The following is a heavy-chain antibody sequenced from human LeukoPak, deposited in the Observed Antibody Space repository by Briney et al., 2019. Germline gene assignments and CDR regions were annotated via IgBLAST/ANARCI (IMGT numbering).Heavy chain of an antibody. CDR1: GFSFSNYW. Sequence: GGSLRLSCVASGFSFSNYWMTWVRQAPGKGLEWVANIKQDGSVKQYVDSLKGRFTISRDNAKNSVYLQMNSLRVEDTAVYYCVSGSYFDDWGQGTLVTVSS. D-gene: IGHD1-26*01. CDR3: VSGSYFDD. CDR2: IKQDGSVK. V-gene: IGHV3-7*01. J-gene: IGHJ4*02.